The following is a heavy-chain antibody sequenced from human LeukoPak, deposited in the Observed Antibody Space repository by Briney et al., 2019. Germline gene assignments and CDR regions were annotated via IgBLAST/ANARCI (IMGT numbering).Heavy chain of an antibody. CDR1: GYTFTSYY. D-gene: IGHD6-13*01. Sequence: ASVKVSCKASGYTFTSYYMHWVRQAPGQGLEWMGIINPSGGSTSYAQKFQGRVTMTRDTSTSTVYMELSSLRAEDTAVYYCARVSSSWYFGYYYYYMDVWGKGTTVTVSS. J-gene: IGHJ6*03. CDR2: INPSGGST. CDR3: ARVSSSWYFGYYYYYMDV. V-gene: IGHV1-46*01.